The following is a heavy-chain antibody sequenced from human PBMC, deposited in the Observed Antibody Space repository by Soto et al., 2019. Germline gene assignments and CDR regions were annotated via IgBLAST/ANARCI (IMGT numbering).Heavy chain of an antibody. CDR3: AKEGHYDFWSGPYYYYGMDV. V-gene: IGHV3-30*18. D-gene: IGHD3-3*01. J-gene: IGHJ6*02. CDR2: ISYDGSNK. Sequence: QVQLVESGGGVVQPGRSRRLSCAASGFTFSSYGMHWVRQAPGKGLEWVAVISYDGSNKYYADSVKGRFTISRDNSKNTLYLQMNSLRAEDTAVYYCAKEGHYDFWSGPYYYYGMDVWSQGTTVTVSS. CDR1: GFTFSSYG.